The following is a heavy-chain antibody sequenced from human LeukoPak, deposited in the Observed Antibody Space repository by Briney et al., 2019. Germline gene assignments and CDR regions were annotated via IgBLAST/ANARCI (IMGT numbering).Heavy chain of an antibody. Sequence: SVKVSCKASGGTFSSYAISWVRQAPGQGLEWMGRIIPILGIANYAQKFQGRVTITADKSTSTAYMELSSLRSEDTAVYYCANILREGFGDPSQGYWGQGTLVTVSS. V-gene: IGHV1-69*04. J-gene: IGHJ4*02. CDR1: GGTFSSYA. D-gene: IGHD3-10*01. CDR2: IIPILGIA. CDR3: ANILREGFGDPSQGY.